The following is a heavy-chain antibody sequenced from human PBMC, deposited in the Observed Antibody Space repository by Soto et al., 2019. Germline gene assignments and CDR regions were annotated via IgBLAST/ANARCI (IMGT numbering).Heavy chain of an antibody. CDR3: AVDGVPTSSFRYYYFRF. Sequence: GGCLRLSCAVSELPFTDYSMHWGRQTADKGLEWVAFISHDGRNTFYSDSVKGRFAISRDDSRNMLFLQMSGVTVEDTAIYYCAVDGVPTSSFRYYYFRFWGRGTLVTVSS. CDR1: ELPFTDYS. J-gene: IGHJ4*01. V-gene: IGHV3-30*09. D-gene: IGHD3-9*01. CDR2: ISHDGRNT.